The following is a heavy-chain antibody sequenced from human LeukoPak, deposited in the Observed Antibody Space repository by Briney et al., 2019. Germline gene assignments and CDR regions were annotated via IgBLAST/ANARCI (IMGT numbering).Heavy chain of an antibody. CDR3: TRKGSQWDFLVDY. J-gene: IGHJ4*02. CDR1: GFTFSSYI. D-gene: IGHD2/OR15-2a*01. V-gene: IGHV3-21*01. Sequence: PGGSLRLSCAASGFTFSSYIRNGGRQAPGKGREGVSSITRSGRYIYYADSVKGRFTISRDTAENALYLQMDSLTAEDTAVYYCTRKGSQWDFLVDYWGQGTRVAVSP. CDR2: ITRSGRYI.